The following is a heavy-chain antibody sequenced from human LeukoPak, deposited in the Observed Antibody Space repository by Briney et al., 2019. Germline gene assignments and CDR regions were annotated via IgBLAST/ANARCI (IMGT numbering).Heavy chain of an antibody. V-gene: IGHV3-23*01. CDR1: GFTFNNYD. J-gene: IGHJ4*02. CDR2: ISGSGGNT. Sequence: PGGSLRLSCAASGFTFNNYDMSWVRQAPGKGLEWVSGISGSGGNTYYVDSVKGRFTISRDNAKNTLYLQTKSLRAEDTAVYYCAKSTGYYDSSGYYGFDYWGQGTLVTVSS. D-gene: IGHD3-22*01. CDR3: AKSTGYYDSSGYYGFDY.